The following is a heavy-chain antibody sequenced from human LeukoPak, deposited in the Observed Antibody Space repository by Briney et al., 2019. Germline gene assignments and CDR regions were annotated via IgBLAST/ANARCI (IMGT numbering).Heavy chain of an antibody. V-gene: IGHV1-2*02. CDR1: GYTFTDDY. D-gene: IGHD2-15*01. CDR2: INPNSGVT. Sequence: ASVKVSCKASGYTFTDDYVHWVRQAPGQGLEWMGWINPNSGVTNYAQKFQGRVTMTRDTSISTAYMELSRLRSDDTAVYYCARCSGGSCYLSDYWGQGTLVTVSS. CDR3: ARCSGGSCYLSDY. J-gene: IGHJ4*02.